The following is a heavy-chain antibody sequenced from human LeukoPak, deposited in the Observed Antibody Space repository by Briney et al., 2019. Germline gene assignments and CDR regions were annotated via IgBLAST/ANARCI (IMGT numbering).Heavy chain of an antibody. J-gene: IGHJ4*02. CDR1: GFTFSSYW. D-gene: IGHD3-16*02. Sequence: GGSLRLSCAASGFTFSSYWMHWVRQAPGKGLVWVSRINSDGSSTIYADSVKGRFTISRDNAKNTLYLQMNSLRAEDTAVYYCARVMITFGGVIVPPLDYWGQGTLVTVSS. CDR2: INSDGSST. CDR3: ARVMITFGGVIVPPLDY. V-gene: IGHV3-74*01.